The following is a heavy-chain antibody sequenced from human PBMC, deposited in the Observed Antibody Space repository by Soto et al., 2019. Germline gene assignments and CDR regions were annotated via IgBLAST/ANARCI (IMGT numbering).Heavy chain of an antibody. CDR3: ARVGILTVYGWRGV. J-gene: IGHJ6*02. CDR1: GDSIRSGNHY. V-gene: IGHV4-30-4*01. CDR2: IYYSGST. D-gene: IGHD3-9*01. Sequence: PSETLSLTCTVSGDSIRSGNHYWSWIRQPPGKGLEWIGYIYYSGSTYYSPSLKSRVTISVDTSKNQFSLKLNSVTAADTAVYYCARVGILTVYGWRGVWGQGTTVTASS.